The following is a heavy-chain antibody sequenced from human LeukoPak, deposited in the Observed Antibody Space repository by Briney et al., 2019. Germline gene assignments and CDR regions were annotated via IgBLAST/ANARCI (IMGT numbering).Heavy chain of an antibody. V-gene: IGHV5-51*01. CDR1: GYSFTSYW. Sequence: GESLKISCKGSGYSFTSYWIGWVRQMRGKGLEWMGIISHSDSDTRYSPSFQGQVTISADKSISTAYLQWSSLKASDTAMYCCARRRSCTNGVCYQPFDYWGQGTLVTVSS. CDR3: ARRRSCTNGVCYQPFDY. CDR2: ISHSDSDT. J-gene: IGHJ4*02. D-gene: IGHD2-8*01.